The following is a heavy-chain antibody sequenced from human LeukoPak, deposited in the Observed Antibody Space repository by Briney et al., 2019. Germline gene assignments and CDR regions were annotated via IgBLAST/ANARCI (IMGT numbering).Heavy chain of an antibody. CDR3: ARAPNEYYGDSPFDY. CDR1: GFTFSGRE. Sequence: SGASGFTFSGREVSWSSPAPGKGIGWASYISSSGSTIYYADSVKGRFTISRDNAKNSLYLQMNSLRAEDTAVYYCARAPNEYYGDSPFDYWGQGTLVTVSS. CDR2: ISSSGSTI. V-gene: IGHV3-11*04. J-gene: IGHJ4*02. D-gene: IGHD4-17*01.